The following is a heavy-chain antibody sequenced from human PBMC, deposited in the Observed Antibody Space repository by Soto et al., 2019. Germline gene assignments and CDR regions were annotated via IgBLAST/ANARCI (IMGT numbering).Heavy chain of an antibody. CDR1: GDSSSSTPYY. CDR3: ARLDDYNNCFDY. CDR2: IYSSGST. D-gene: IGHD4-4*01. Sequence: LETLSLTCTVSGDSSSSTPYYWGWIRQPPGKGLEWIGTIYSSGSTYYNPSLKSRVTISEDTSKRQFSLKLSSVTAADTAVYYCARLDDYNNCFDYWGQGTLVTVSS. J-gene: IGHJ4*02. V-gene: IGHV4-39*01.